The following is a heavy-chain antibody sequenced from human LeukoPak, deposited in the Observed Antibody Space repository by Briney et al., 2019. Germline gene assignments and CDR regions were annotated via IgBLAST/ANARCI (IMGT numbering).Heavy chain of an antibody. CDR2: ISGSGGST. J-gene: IGHJ4*02. CDR3: AGHFGAWHYFDY. Sequence: QPGGSLRLSCAASGFTFSSYAMSWVRQAPGKGLEWVSAISGSGGSTYYADSVKGRFTISRDNSKNTLYLQMNSLRPEDTAVYYCAGHFGAWHYFDYWGQGTLVTVSS. D-gene: IGHD3-3*01. CDR1: GFTFSSYA. V-gene: IGHV3-23*01.